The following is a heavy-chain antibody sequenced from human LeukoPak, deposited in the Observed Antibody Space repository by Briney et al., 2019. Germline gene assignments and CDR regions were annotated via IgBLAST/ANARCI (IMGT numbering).Heavy chain of an antibody. V-gene: IGHV3-11*06. Sequence: RGSLRLSCADSGFTFTDFYMSWIRQAPGKGLEWLSDISRSSTDTNYADSVKRRFTISRDSAKNSLFLQLNSLRAEDTAVYYCARKTYYYDSGSYSKSYYFDYWSQGTLVTVSS. CDR2: ISRSSTDT. D-gene: IGHD3-10*01. CDR3: ARKTYYYDSGSYSKSYYFDY. CDR1: GFTFTDFY. J-gene: IGHJ4*02.